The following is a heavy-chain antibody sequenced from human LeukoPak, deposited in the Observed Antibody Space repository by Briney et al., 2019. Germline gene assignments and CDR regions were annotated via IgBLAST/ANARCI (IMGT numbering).Heavy chain of an antibody. D-gene: IGHD2-15*01. V-gene: IGHV3-48*01. CDR1: GFTFSSYS. Sequence: GGSLRLSCAASGFTFSSYSMNWVRQAPGKGLEWVSYISSSSSTIYYADSVKGRFTIPRDNAKNSLYLQMNSLRAEDTAVYYCARDPVPHCSGGSCYSHYFDYWGQGTLVTVSS. J-gene: IGHJ4*02. CDR2: ISSSSSTI. CDR3: ARDPVPHCSGGSCYSHYFDY.